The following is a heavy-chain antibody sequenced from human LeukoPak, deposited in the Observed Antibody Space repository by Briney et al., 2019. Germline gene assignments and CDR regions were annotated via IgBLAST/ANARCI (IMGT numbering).Heavy chain of an antibody. D-gene: IGHD5-18*01. Sequence: GGSLRLSCAASGFTFDDYGMNWVRQAPGKGLEWVSSISTSSSYIYYADSVKGRFTISRDNARNSLYLQMNTLRAEDTAVYYCARGRKYTSGYRVTELGSGYSDYWGQGTLVTVSS. CDR2: ISTSSSYI. J-gene: IGHJ4*02. CDR1: GFTFDDYG. CDR3: ARGRKYTSGYRVTELGSGYSDY. V-gene: IGHV3-21*04.